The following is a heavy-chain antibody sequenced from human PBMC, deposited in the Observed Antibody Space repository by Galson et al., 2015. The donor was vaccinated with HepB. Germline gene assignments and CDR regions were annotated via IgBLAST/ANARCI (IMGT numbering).Heavy chain of an antibody. V-gene: IGHV3-23*01. CDR2: ISGGRGST. J-gene: IGHJ4*02. Sequence: SLRLSCAASGFTFSSYAMSWVRQAPGKGPEWVSGISGGRGSTYYADSVKGRFTISRDNSKNTLYLQMNSLRAEDTAVYYCAKGGAYYYDSSGYYSNWGQGILVTVSS. CDR1: GFTFSSYA. D-gene: IGHD3-22*01. CDR3: AKGGAYYYDSSGYYSN.